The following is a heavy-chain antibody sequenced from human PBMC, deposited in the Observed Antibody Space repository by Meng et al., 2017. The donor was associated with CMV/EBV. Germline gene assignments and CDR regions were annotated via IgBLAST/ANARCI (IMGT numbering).Heavy chain of an antibody. Sequence: SGPTLVKPTQTLTLICTFSGFSLITSGVGVGWIRQPPGKALEWLAVIYWNGDKRYRPSPESRLSITRDTSKNQVVLTMTNMDPVDTATYYCAHRSNFYGSGSRSFDYWGQGTLVTVSS. CDR2: IYWNGDK. CDR1: GFSLITSGVG. J-gene: IGHJ4*02. D-gene: IGHD3-10*01. CDR3: AHRSNFYGSGSRSFDY. V-gene: IGHV2-5*01.